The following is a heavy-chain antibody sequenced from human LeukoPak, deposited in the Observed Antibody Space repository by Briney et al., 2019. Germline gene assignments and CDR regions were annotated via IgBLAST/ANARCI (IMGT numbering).Heavy chain of an antibody. Sequence: PSETLSLTCSVSGVSVSNHYWCWIRQPPGKGLEWIGWFYYSGGTYFNPSLGSRVTISADTSKNQFSLKLSSVTAADTAVYYCARLWFGESTRDAFDIWGQGTMVTVSS. CDR3: ARLWFGESTRDAFDI. V-gene: IGHV4-59*02. CDR2: FYYSGGT. CDR1: GVSVSNHY. D-gene: IGHD3-10*01. J-gene: IGHJ3*02.